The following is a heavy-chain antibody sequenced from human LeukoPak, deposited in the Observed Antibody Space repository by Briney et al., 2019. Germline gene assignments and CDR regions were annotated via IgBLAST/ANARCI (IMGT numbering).Heavy chain of an antibody. Sequence: SETLSLTCAVYGGSFSGYYWSWIRQPPGKGLEWIGEINHSGSTNYNPSLKSRVTISVDTSKNQFSLKLSSVTAADTAVYYCARVSGPGDAFDIWGQGTMVTVSS. V-gene: IGHV4-34*01. D-gene: IGHD3-3*01. CDR1: GGSFSGYY. CDR2: INHSGST. J-gene: IGHJ3*02. CDR3: ARVSGPGDAFDI.